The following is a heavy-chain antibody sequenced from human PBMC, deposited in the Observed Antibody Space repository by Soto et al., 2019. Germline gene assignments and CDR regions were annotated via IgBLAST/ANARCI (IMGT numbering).Heavy chain of an antibody. J-gene: IGHJ6*02. CDR2: IKQDGSEK. D-gene: IGHD4-17*01. Sequence: GGSLRLSCAASGFTFSSYWMSWVRQAPGKGLEWVANIKQDGSEKYYVDSVKGRFTISRDNAKNSLYLQMNSLRAEDTAVYYCARTGGAWTTSGGRYYYYGMDVWGQGTTVTAP. V-gene: IGHV3-7*05. CDR3: ARTGGAWTTSGGRYYYYGMDV. CDR1: GFTFSSYW.